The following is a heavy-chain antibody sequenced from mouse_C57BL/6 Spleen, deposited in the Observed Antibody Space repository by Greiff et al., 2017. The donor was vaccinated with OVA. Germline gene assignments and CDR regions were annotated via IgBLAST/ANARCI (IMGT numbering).Heavy chain of an antibody. D-gene: IGHD1-1*01. CDR3: ARGMITTVVATDYAMDY. J-gene: IGHJ4*01. CDR1: GYSFTGYY. V-gene: IGHV1-42*01. CDR2: INPSTGGT. Sequence: VHVKQSGPELVKPGASVKISCKASGYSFTGYYMNWVKQSPEKSLEWIGEINPSTGGTTYNQKFKAKATLTVDKSSSTAYMQLKSLTSEDSAVYYCARGMITTVVATDYAMDYWGQGTSVTVSS.